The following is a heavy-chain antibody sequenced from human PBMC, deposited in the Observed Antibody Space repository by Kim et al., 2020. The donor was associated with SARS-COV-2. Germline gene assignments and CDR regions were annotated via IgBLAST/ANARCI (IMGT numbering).Heavy chain of an antibody. CDR2: IYYDGTKA. D-gene: IGHD6-19*01. J-gene: IGHJ4*02. CDR1: GFTFGIHG. CDR3: ARDRAYASGCSDF. Sequence: GGSLRLSCAASGFTFGIHGMHWVRRAPGKGLEWVAIIYYDGTKAYYADPVKDRFTISRDNANNTVYLQIDSPRAEDTAIYYCARDRAYASGCSDFWGQGT. V-gene: IGHV3-33*01.